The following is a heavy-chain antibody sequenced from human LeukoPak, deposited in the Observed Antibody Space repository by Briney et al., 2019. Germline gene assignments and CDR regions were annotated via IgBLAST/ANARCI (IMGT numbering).Heavy chain of an antibody. CDR2: INPSGGST. Sequence: GASVKVSCKASGYTFTSYYMHWVRQAPGQGLEWMGIINPSGGSTSYAQKFQGRVTMTRDTSTSTVYMELGSLRSEDTAVYYCARDSYYDSSGYAFGYWGQGTLVTVSS. J-gene: IGHJ4*02. CDR3: ARDSYYDSSGYAFGY. CDR1: GYTFTSYY. V-gene: IGHV1-46*01. D-gene: IGHD3-22*01.